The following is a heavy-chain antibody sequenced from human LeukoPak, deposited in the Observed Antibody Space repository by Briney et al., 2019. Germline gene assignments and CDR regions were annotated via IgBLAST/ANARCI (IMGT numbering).Heavy chain of an antibody. CDR1: GGSFSDYY. J-gene: IGHJ4*02. Sequence: SETLSLTCAVYGGSFSDYYWSWIRQPPGKGLEWIGEINHSGSTNYNPSLKSRVTISVDTSKNQFSLKLSSVTAADTAVYYCARATEQWLVFPLTYWGQGTLVTVSS. D-gene: IGHD6-19*01. V-gene: IGHV4-34*01. CDR3: ARATEQWLVFPLTY. CDR2: INHSGST.